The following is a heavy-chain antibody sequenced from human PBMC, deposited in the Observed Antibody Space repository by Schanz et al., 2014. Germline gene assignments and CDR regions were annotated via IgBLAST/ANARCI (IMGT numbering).Heavy chain of an antibody. V-gene: IGHV1-69*09. CDR1: GYTFSFTSYN. Sequence: QVQVEQSGPEVKKPGASVTVSCQASGYTFSFTSYNVHWVRQAPGQGLEWMGRVIPILGVTHYAQNFQGRVTITADKSTTTAYMDLNSLNSDDTAVDYCATLDYADSVSWGQGTLVTVSS. D-gene: IGHD4-17*01. CDR2: VIPILGVT. J-gene: IGHJ5*02. CDR3: ATLDYADSVS.